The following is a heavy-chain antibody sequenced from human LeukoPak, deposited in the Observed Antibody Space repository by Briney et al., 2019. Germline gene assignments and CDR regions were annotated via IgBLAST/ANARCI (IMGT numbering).Heavy chain of an antibody. J-gene: IGHJ4*02. D-gene: IGHD2-2*01. Sequence: GGSLRLSCAASGFTFSSYSMNWVRQAPGKGLEWVSYISSSSSTIYYADSVKGRFTISRDNAKNSLYLQMNSLRAGDTAVYYCARDPHFGDIVVVPAATFDYWGQGTLVTVSS. CDR1: GFTFSSYS. V-gene: IGHV3-48*01. CDR2: ISSSSSTI. CDR3: ARDPHFGDIVVVPAATFDY.